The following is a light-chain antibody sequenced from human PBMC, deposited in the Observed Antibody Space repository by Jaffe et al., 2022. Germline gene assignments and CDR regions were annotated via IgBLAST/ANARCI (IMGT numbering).Light chain of an antibody. CDR3: MQALQTPLT. Sequence: DIVVTQSPLSLPVTPGEPASISCRSSQSLLHRNGYNYLDWYLQKPGQSPQLLIYLGSNRASGVPDRFSGSGSGTDFTLKISRVEAEDVGVYYCMQALQTPLTFGGGTKVEIK. CDR1: QSLLHRNGYNY. V-gene: IGKV2-28*01. CDR2: LGS. J-gene: IGKJ4*01.